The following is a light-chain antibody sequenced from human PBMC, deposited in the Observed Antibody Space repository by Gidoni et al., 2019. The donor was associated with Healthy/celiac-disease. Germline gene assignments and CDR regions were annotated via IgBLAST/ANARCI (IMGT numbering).Light chain of an antibody. V-gene: IGKV1-27*01. Sequence: DIQMTQLPSSRSAPVGDRATITCRASPGISNYLAWYQQNPGKVPKLLIYAASPLQSGVPSRFSGSGSETDFTLTISSLQPEDVATYYCQKYNGAPRGWTFGQGTKVEIK. CDR1: PGISNY. CDR3: QKYNGAPRGWT. J-gene: IGKJ1*01. CDR2: AAS.